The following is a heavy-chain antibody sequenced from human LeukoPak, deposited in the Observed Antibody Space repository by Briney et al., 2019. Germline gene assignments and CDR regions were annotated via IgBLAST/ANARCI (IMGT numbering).Heavy chain of an antibody. CDR3: AATGYGDYGFDY. CDR2: IKQDGSEK. CDR1: GFTFSDYI. Sequence: SGGSLRLSCAASGFTFSDYILDWVRQAPGKGLEWVANIKQDGSEKYYVDSVKGRFTISRDNAKNSLYLQMNSLRAEDTAVYYCAATGYGDYGFDYWGQGTLVTVSS. D-gene: IGHD4-17*01. J-gene: IGHJ4*02. V-gene: IGHV3-7*01.